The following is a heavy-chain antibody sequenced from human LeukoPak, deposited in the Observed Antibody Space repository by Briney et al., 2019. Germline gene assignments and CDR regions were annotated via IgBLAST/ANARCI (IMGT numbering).Heavy chain of an antibody. Sequence: ASVKVSCEASGYTFTGYYMHWVRQAPGQGLEWMGWINPNSGGTNYAQKFQGRVTMTRDTSISTAYMELSRLRSDDTAVYYCARDLNRQDDYGAYWGQGTLVTVSS. CDR2: INPNSGGT. CDR3: ARDLNRQDDYGAY. CDR1: GYTFTGYY. V-gene: IGHV1-2*02. J-gene: IGHJ4*02.